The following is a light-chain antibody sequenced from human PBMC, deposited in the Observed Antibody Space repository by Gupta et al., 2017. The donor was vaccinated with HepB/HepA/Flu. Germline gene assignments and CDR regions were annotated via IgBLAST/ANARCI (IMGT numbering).Light chain of an antibody. CDR3: MQATQLIT. J-gene: IGKJ5*01. Sequence: DIVMTQTPLSSPVTLGQPASISCRSSQSLVPSDGNTYLRCLQQRPGQPPRLLIYQISNRFAGLPDRCGSSGAGTDFTLKISRVEDEEVGVYYWMQATQLITFGQGTRLEIK. CDR2: QIS. V-gene: IGKV2-24*01. CDR1: QSLVPSDGNTY.